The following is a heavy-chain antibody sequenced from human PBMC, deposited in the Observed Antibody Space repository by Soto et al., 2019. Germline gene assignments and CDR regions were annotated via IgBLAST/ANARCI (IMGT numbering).Heavy chain of an antibody. Sequence: PSETLSLTCTVSGGSISSYYWSWIRQPQGKGLEWIGYIYFTGSTNYNPSLKSRVTISVDTSKIQFSLKLSSVTAADTAVYYCARGREYYDSSGYHYYFDYWGQGTLVTVSS. CDR2: IYFTGST. V-gene: IGHV4-59*01. D-gene: IGHD3-22*01. CDR3: ARGREYYDSSGYHYYFDY. J-gene: IGHJ4*02. CDR1: GGSISSYY.